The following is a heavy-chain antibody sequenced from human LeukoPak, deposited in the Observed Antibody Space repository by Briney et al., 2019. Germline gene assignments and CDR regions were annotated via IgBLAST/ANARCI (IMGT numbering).Heavy chain of an antibody. D-gene: IGHD6-13*01. CDR3: ARPRGAAAGTFGFDP. J-gene: IGHJ5*02. CDR2: ISGSGGST. Sequence: PGGSLRLSCAASGFTFSSYAMSWVRQAPGKGLEWVSAISGSGGSTYYADSVNGRSTIARDNSKNTLYLLMNSLRAGDTAVYYGARPRGAAAGTFGFDPWGQGTLSPSPQ. CDR1: GFTFSSYA. V-gene: IGHV3-23*01.